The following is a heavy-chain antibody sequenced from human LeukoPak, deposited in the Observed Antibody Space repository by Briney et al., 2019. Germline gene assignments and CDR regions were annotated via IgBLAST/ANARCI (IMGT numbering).Heavy chain of an antibody. CDR2: IYYSGST. CDR3: AKTWDYYYYYMDV. V-gene: IGHV4-39*01. Sequence: SETLSLTCTVSGGSISSSSHYWGWIRQPPGKGLEWIGSIYYSGSTYYNPSLKSRVTISIDTSKNQFSLKLSSVTAADTAVYYCAKTWDYYYYYMDVWGKGTTVTISS. J-gene: IGHJ6*03. CDR1: GGSISSSSHY.